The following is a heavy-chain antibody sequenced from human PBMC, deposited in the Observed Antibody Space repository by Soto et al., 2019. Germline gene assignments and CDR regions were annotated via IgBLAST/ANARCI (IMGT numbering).Heavy chain of an antibody. V-gene: IGHV3-23*01. CDR1: GFTFSNYA. CDR2: LSGSGGTT. J-gene: IGHJ4*02. CDR3: ANGVAPVPTNYFDY. Sequence: CVSLRLSCAPSGFTFSNYAMSCVPQAPGKGLKWVSGLSGSGGTTYYADSVNGRFTISRDNSKNTLYLQMNSLRAEDTAVYYCANGVAPVPTNYFDYWGQGTLVTVSS. D-gene: IGHD4-17*01.